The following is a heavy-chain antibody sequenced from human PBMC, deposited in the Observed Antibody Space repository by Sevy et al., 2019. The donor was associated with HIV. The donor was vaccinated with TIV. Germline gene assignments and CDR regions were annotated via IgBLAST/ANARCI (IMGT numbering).Heavy chain of an antibody. CDR2: IFSSGTT. CDR3: ARQGNTDSYNYYMDG. Sequence: SETLSLTCTVSGGSINNYYWSWIRQPPGKGLEWIGYIFSSGTTNYNPSLYNRVTFSVDTSKNQFSLRLSSVTAADTAVYYCARQGNTDSYNYYMDGWGNGAAVTVSS. CDR1: GGSINNYY. V-gene: IGHV4-59*08. D-gene: IGHD4-17*01. J-gene: IGHJ6*03.